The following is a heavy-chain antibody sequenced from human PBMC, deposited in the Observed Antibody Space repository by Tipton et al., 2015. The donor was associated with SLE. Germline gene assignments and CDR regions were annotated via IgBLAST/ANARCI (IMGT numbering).Heavy chain of an antibody. CDR2: INHSGST. Sequence: GLVKPSETLSLTCTVSGGSISSSSYYWGWIRQPPGKGLEWIGEINHSGSTNYNPSLKSRVTISVDTSKNQFSLKLSSVTAADTAVYYCARRSYFGFDYWGQGTLVTVSS. CDR3: ARRSYFGFDY. V-gene: IGHV4-39*07. J-gene: IGHJ4*02. CDR1: GGSISSSSYY. D-gene: IGHD1-26*01.